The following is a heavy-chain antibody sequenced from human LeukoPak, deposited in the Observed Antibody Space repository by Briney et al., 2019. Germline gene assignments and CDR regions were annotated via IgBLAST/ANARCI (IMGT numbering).Heavy chain of an antibody. CDR1: GFSFKDYN. Sequence: GGSLRLSCAASGFSFKDYNMHWARQAPGKGLEWVAVITYDGSNKYYTDSVKGRFTISRDNSKSTLYLQMNSLRAEDTAVYYCAKVRWDNSGWYYLDYWGQGTLVTVSS. J-gene: IGHJ4*02. D-gene: IGHD6-19*01. CDR2: ITYDGSNK. V-gene: IGHV3-30*18. CDR3: AKVRWDNSGWYYLDY.